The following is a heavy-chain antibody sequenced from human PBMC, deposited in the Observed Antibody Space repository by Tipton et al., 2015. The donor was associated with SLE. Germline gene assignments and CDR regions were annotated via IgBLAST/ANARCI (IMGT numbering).Heavy chain of an antibody. CDR1: GYSISSGYY. CDR2: IYHSGST. CDR3: ARHQGGFDY. Sequence: TLSLTCAVSGYSISSGYYWGWIRQSPGKGLEWIGSIYHSGSTYYNPSLKSRVTISVDTPKNQFSLKLSSVTAADTAVYYCARHQGGFDYWGQGTLVTVSS. V-gene: IGHV4-38-2*01. J-gene: IGHJ4*02.